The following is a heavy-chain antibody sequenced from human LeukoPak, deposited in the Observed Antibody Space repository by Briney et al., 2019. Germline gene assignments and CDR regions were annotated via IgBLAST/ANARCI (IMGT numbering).Heavy chain of an antibody. V-gene: IGHV3-7*01. J-gene: IGHJ5*02. CDR2: IKRGGSEK. CDR3: ARGTAHGSACYFLGP. CDR1: GFTFRNAS. Sequence: GGSLRLSCAASGFTFRNASMSWVRQAPGKGLEWVADIKRGGSEKNYVDSVKGRFTISRDDTKNSLYLQMTSLRAEDTAIYYCARGTAHGSACYFLGPRGPGNLVSVSS. D-gene: IGHD3-10*01.